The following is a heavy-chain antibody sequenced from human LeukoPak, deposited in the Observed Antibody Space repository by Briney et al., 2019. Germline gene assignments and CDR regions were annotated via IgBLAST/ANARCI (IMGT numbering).Heavy chain of an antibody. D-gene: IGHD1-1*01. CDR1: GFTFGGYG. Sequence: PGGSLRLSCAASGFTFGGYGMSWVRQAPGKGLEWVSGINWNGGSTGYADSVKGRFTISRDNSKNTLYLQMNSLRAEDTAVYYCAGGGENWNQYASHFDYWGQGTLVTVSS. CDR2: INWNGGST. CDR3: AGGGENWNQYASHFDY. J-gene: IGHJ4*02. V-gene: IGHV3-20*04.